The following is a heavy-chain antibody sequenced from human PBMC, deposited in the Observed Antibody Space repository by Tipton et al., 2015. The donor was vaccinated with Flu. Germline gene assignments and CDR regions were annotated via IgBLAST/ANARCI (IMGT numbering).Heavy chain of an antibody. CDR1: GFTFSSYG. CDR2: IRYDGSNK. Sequence: SLRLSCAASGFTFSSYGMHWARQAPGKGLEWVAFIRYDGSNKYYADSVKGRFTISRDNSKNTLYLQMNSLRAEDTAVYYCAKEEGYCSSTSCQITYYYYGMDVWGQGTTVTVSS. J-gene: IGHJ6*02. V-gene: IGHV3-30*02. CDR3: AKEEGYCSSTSCQITYYYYGMDV. D-gene: IGHD2-2*01.